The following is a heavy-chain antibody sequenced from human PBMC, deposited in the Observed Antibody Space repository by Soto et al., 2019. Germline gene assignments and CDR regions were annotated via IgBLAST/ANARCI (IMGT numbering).Heavy chain of an antibody. CDR2: ISYDGSNK. J-gene: IGHJ4*02. V-gene: IGHV3-30*18. CDR1: GFTFSSYG. Sequence: VGSLRLSCAASGFTFSSYGMHWFRQAPGKGLEWVAVISYDGSNKYYADSVKGRFTISRDNSKNTLYLQMNSLRAEDTAVYYCAKESIAVAGMFDYWGQGTLLTVSS. D-gene: IGHD6-19*01. CDR3: AKESIAVAGMFDY.